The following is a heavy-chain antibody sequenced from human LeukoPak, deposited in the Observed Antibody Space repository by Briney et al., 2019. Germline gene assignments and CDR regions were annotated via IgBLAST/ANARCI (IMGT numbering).Heavy chain of an antibody. V-gene: IGHV4-34*01. CDR1: GGSFSGYY. D-gene: IGHD3-22*01. Sequence: PSETLSLTCAVYGGSFSGYYWSWLRQPPGKGLEWIGEINHSGSNNYNPSLKSRVTISVDASKNQFSLKLSSVTAADTAVYYCARGRRGYYYDSSGYYPFDYWGQGTLVTVSS. CDR3: ARGRRGYYYDSSGYYPFDY. J-gene: IGHJ4*02. CDR2: INHSGSN.